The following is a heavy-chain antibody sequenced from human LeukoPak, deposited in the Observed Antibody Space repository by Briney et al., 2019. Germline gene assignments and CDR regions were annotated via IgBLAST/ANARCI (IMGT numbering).Heavy chain of an antibody. J-gene: IGHJ4*02. CDR3: ARDMPNIQDTHSGYGDYFDY. CDR2: INPSGGST. CDR1: GYTFTSYY. D-gene: IGHD5-12*01. Sequence: ASVKVSCKASGYTFTSYYMHWVRQAPGQGLEWMGIINPSGGSTSYAQKFQGRATMTRDTSTSTVYMELSSLRSEDTAVYYCARDMPNIQDTHSGYGDYFDYWGQGTLVTVSS. V-gene: IGHV1-46*01.